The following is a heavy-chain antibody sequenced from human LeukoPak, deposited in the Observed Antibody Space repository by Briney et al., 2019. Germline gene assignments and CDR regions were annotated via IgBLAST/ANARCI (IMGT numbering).Heavy chain of an antibody. CDR3: ARVGLRYDYVWGSYMGPFGY. D-gene: IGHD3-16*01. CDR2: INPNXGGT. V-gene: IGHV1-2*02. J-gene: IGHJ4*02. CDR1: GYTFTGYY. Sequence: VASVKVSCKASGYTFTGYYMHWVRQAPGXXXXWMGWINPNXGGTNYAQKFQGRVTMTRDTSISTAYMELSRLRSDDTAVYYCARVGLRYDYVWGSYMGPFGYWGQGTLVTVSS.